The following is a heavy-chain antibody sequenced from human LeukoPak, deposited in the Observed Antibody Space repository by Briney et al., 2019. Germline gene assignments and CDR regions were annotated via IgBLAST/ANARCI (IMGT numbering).Heavy chain of an antibody. CDR2: IYYSGST. D-gene: IGHD2-15*01. Sequence: SETLSLTCTVSGGSISSSSYYWGWIRQPPGKGLEWIGSIYYSGSTYYNPSLKSRVTISVDTSKNQFSLKLSSVTAADTAVYYCARVIATDGWFDPWGQGTLVTVSS. CDR1: GGSISSSSYY. J-gene: IGHJ5*02. V-gene: IGHV4-39*07. CDR3: ARVIATDGWFDP.